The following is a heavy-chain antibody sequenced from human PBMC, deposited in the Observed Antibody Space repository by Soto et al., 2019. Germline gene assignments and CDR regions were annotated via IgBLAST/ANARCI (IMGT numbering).Heavy chain of an antibody. J-gene: IGHJ3*02. CDR3: ARRPRPYYDILTGYGVYAFDI. CDR1: GFTFSSYA. D-gene: IGHD3-9*01. Sequence: GSLRLSCAASGFTFSSYAMSWVRQPPGKGLEWIGEINHSGSTNYNPSLKSRVTISVDTSKNQFSLKLSSVTAADTAVYYCARRPRPYYDILTGYGVYAFDIWGQGTMVTVSS. V-gene: IGHV4-34*01. CDR2: INHSGST.